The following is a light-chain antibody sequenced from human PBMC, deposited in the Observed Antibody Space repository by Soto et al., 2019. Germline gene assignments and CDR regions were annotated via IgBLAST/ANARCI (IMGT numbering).Light chain of an antibody. J-gene: IGLJ1*01. CDR2: EAR. V-gene: IGLV2-18*01. CDR3: CLYTSENTYV. CDR1: SIDYVTYNR. Sequence: QSVMTQPPSVSGPPGQSVTISCTGTSIDYVTYNRVSWYQPPPGTAPKLIIYEARNRPSGVPDRFSGSKSGNTASLTISGLQAADEADYYCCLYTSENTYVFVVGTKVTV.